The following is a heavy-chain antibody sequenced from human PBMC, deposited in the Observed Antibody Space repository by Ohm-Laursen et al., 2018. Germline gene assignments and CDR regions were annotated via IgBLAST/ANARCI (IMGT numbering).Heavy chain of an antibody. CDR3: ATSPHDIMCSKDY. Sequence: TLSLTCTVSGGSISSYYWSWIRQPPGKGLEWIGYIYYSGSTNYNPSLKRRVTISDATTNNHFSVKLTSVAAVEPAVYYCATSPHDIMCSKDYWGQGTLVTVSS. CDR1: GGSISSYY. V-gene: IGHV4-59*12. J-gene: IGHJ4*02. CDR2: IYYSGST. D-gene: IGHD3-9*01.